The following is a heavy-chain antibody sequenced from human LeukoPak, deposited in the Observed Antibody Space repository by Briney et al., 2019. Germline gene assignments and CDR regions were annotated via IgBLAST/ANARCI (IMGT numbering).Heavy chain of an antibody. CDR1: GASIGGSNYY. J-gene: IGHJ4*01. Sequence: SETLSLTCTVSGASIGGSNYYWGWIRQPPGKGLDWFGSMYYSGTSYYNPSLKSRVTISVDTSKNQFSLTLSSVTAADTAVYYCARQNYFDYWGHGILITVSS. V-gene: IGHV4-39*01. CDR3: ARQNYFDY. CDR2: MYYSGTS.